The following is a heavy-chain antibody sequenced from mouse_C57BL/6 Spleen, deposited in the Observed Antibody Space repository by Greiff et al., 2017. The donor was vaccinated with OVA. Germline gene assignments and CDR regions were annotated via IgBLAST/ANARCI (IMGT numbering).Heavy chain of an antibody. Sequence: QVQLQQSGAELVKPGASVKISCKASGYAFSSYWMNWVKQRPGTGLEWIGQIYPGDGDTNYNGKFKGKATLTADKSSSTAYMQLSSLTSEDAAVYFCARKAYYGSSPFDYWGQGTTLTVAS. CDR3: ARKAYYGSSPFDY. J-gene: IGHJ2*01. CDR2: IYPGDGDT. CDR1: GYAFSSYW. D-gene: IGHD1-1*01. V-gene: IGHV1-80*01.